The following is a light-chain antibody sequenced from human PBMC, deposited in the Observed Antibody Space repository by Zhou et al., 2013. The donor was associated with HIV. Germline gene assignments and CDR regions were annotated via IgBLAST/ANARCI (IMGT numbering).Light chain of an antibody. V-gene: IGLV1-51*02. CDR1: SSNIGAGYD. CDR2: ENN. Sequence: QSVLTQPPSVSGAPGQRVTISCTGSSSNIGAGYDVHWYQQLPGTAPKLLICENNKRPSGIPDRFSGSKSGTSATLGITGLQTGDEADYYCGTWDSSLSAVVFGGGTSLTVL. J-gene: IGLJ2*01. CDR3: GTWDSSLSAVV.